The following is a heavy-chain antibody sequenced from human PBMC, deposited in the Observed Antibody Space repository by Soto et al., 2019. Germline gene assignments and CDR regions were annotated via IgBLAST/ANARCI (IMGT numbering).Heavy chain of an antibody. CDR1: GFTFSSYG. CDR3: AKSRIQLWLLDY. V-gene: IGHV3-30*18. CDR2: ISYDGSNK. Sequence: PGGSLRLSCAASGFTFSSYGMHWVRQAPGKGLERVAVISYDGSNKYNADSVKGQFTISRDNSKNTMYLQMNSLRAEDTTEYYCAKSRIQLWLLDYWGQGTLVTVSS. J-gene: IGHJ4*02. D-gene: IGHD5-18*01.